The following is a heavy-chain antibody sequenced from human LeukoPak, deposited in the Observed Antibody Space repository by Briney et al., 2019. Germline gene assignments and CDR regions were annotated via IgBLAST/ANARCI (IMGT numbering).Heavy chain of an antibody. V-gene: IGHV3-7*04. D-gene: IGHD1-26*01. CDR3: ARDGIDY. Sequence: PGGSLRLSCVASGFTFSSYWMSWVRQAPGKGLEWVASIKQDGSQTYYADSVKGRFTISRDDAKNSVDLQMNSLRAEDTAVYYCARDGIDYWGQGTLVTVSS. J-gene: IGHJ4*02. CDR1: GFTFSSYW. CDR2: IKQDGSQT.